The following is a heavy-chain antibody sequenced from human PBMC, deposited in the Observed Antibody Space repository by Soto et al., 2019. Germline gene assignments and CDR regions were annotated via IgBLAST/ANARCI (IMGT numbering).Heavy chain of an antibody. CDR1: GFTFSSYS. V-gene: IGHV3-21*01. Sequence: AGGSLRLSCAASGFTFSSYSMNWVRQAPGKGLEWVSSISSSSSYIYYADSVKGRFTISRDNAKNSLYLQMNSLRAEDTAVYYCARGNIVATIGAFDIWGKGTMVTVSS. CDR2: ISSSSSYI. CDR3: ARGNIVATIGAFDI. D-gene: IGHD5-12*01. J-gene: IGHJ3*02.